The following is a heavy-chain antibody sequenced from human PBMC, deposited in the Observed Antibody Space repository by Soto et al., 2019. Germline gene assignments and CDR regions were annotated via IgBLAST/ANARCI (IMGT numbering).Heavy chain of an antibody. Sequence: VRPLRPSYAASGFTFSSDAMRWVRQAPGKGLEWVSAISGSGGSTYYADSVKGRFTISRDNSKNTLYLQMNSLRAEDTAVYYCANRAHSDYHDSSGYYYLDYWGQGTLVTVSS. CDR2: ISGSGGST. J-gene: IGHJ4*02. CDR3: ANRAHSDYHDSSGYYYLDY. CDR1: GFTFSSDA. V-gene: IGHV3-23*01. D-gene: IGHD3-22*01.